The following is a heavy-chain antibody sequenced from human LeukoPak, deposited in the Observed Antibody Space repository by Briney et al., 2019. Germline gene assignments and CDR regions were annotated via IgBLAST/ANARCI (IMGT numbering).Heavy chain of an antibody. CDR2: IIPIFGTA. Sequence: ASVKVSCKASGGTFSSYAISWVRQAPGQGLEWMGGIIPIFGTANYAQKFQGRVTITADKSTSTAYMELSSLRSEDTAVYYCAREATQIYDSSGYYSVKWRPFRYWGQGTLVTISS. D-gene: IGHD3-22*01. J-gene: IGHJ4*02. CDR1: GGTFSSYA. CDR3: AREATQIYDSSGYYSVKWRPFRY. V-gene: IGHV1-69*06.